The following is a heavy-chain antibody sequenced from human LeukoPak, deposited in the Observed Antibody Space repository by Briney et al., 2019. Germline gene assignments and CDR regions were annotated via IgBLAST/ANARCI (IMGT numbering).Heavy chain of an antibody. D-gene: IGHD6-19*01. CDR1: GGSISSYY. V-gene: IGHV4-59*01. Sequence: PSETLSLTYTVSGGSISSYYRSWIRQPPGKGLERIGYIYYSGSTNYNPSLKSRVTISVDTSKNQFSLKLSSVTAADTAVYYCARDVGAVAGGGNDAFDIWGQGTMVTVSS. CDR2: IYYSGST. CDR3: ARDVGAVAGGGNDAFDI. J-gene: IGHJ3*02.